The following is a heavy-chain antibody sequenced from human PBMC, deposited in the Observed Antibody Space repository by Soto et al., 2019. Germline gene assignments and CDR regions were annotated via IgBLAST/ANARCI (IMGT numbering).Heavy chain of an antibody. CDR2: NNHSGST. CDR1: GGSFSGYY. CDR3: ARLYGGPVKFYGSGSPDFDY. Sequence: QVQLQQWGAGLLKPSETLSLTCAVYGGSFSGYYWSWIRQPPGKGLEWIGENNHSGSTNYNPSLKSRVTISVDTSKNQFSLKLSSVTAADTAVYYCARLYGGPVKFYGSGSPDFDYWGQGTLVTVSS. J-gene: IGHJ4*02. D-gene: IGHD3-10*01. V-gene: IGHV4-34*01.